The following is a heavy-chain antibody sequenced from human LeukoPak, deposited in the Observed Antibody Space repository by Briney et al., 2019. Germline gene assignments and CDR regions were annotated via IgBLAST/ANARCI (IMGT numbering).Heavy chain of an antibody. CDR2: INPSGGST. V-gene: IGHV1-46*01. J-gene: IGHJ6*03. D-gene: IGHD6-19*01. CDR1: GYTFTSYS. CDR3: ARASSSGWYDSYYYYYMDV. Sequence: ASVKVSCKASGYTFTSYSMHWVRQAPGQGLDWMGIINPSGGSTTYAQKFQGRVTMTRDTSTSTVYMELSSLRSEDTAVYYCARASSSGWYDSYYYYYMDVWGKGTTVTVSS.